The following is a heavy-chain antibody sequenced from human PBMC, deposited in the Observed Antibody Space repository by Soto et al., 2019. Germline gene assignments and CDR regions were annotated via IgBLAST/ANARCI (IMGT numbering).Heavy chain of an antibody. CDR2: ISAHNGDT. D-gene: IGHD5-18*01. J-gene: IGHJ5*02. V-gene: IGHV1-18*04. Sequence: QVQLVQSGDEVKKPGASVKVSCKASGYAFSNYGISWVRQAPGQGLHWMGWISAHNGDTLNAHNRQGRVSMTIDTSTSTAYMDLRSLRFDDTAMYYCVRDWQLSPWGQGTLVTVSS. CDR1: GYAFSNYG. CDR3: VRDWQLSP.